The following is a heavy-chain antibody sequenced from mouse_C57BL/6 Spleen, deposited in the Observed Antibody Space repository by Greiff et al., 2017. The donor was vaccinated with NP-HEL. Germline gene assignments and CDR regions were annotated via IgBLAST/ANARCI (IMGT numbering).Heavy chain of an antibody. J-gene: IGHJ4*01. CDR2: IDPENGDT. CDR3: TRYYGLLFDY. CDR1: GFNIKDDY. D-gene: IGHD1-1*01. Sequence: EVQLQQSGAELVRPGASVKLSCTASGFNIKDDYMHWVKQRPEQGLEWIGWIDPENGDTEYASKFQGKATITADTSSNTAYLQLSSLTSEDTAVYYWTRYYGLLFDYWGQGTSVTVSS. V-gene: IGHV14-4*01.